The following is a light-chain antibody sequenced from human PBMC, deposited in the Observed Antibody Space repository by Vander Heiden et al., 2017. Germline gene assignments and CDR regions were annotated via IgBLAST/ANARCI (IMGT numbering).Light chain of an antibody. CDR2: DVS. J-gene: IGLJ1*01. CDR3: SSYTSSSTLGV. Sequence: QSALTQPASVSGSPGQSITISCTGTSSDVGGYNYVSWYQQHPGKAPKLMIYDVSNRPSGVSNRFSGSKSGNTASLTISGLQAEDEADYYCSSYTSSSTLGVFGTGTKVNGL. CDR1: SSDVGGYNY. V-gene: IGLV2-14*01.